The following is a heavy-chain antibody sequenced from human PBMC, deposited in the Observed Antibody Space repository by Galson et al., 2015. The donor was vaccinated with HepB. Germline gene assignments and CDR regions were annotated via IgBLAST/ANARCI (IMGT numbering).Heavy chain of an antibody. Sequence: SLRLSCAASGFTFSNYGMHWVRQAPGKGLEWVAVIWYDGSQKYYGDSVKGRFAISRDNSKDTVYLRMSSLRAEDTAVYYCAREKTAAAILDYWGQGTLVTVSS. CDR3: AREKTAAAILDY. V-gene: IGHV3-33*01. D-gene: IGHD6-13*01. CDR1: GFTFSNYG. CDR2: IWYDGSQK. J-gene: IGHJ4*02.